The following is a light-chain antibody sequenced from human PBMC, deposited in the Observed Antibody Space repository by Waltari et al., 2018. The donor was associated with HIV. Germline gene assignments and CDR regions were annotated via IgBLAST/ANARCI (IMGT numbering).Light chain of an antibody. CDR2: AAS. Sequence: DVQMTQSPYSLSASVGDRVNITCRASRDIGTYLNWYQQKPGHAPKLLVYAASRLQSGVPERFTGSGDGTDFTLTITSLQSEDSATYYCQQSYSTLRTFGQGTQVEIK. V-gene: IGKV1-39*01. CDR1: RDIGTY. J-gene: IGKJ1*01. CDR3: QQSYSTLRT.